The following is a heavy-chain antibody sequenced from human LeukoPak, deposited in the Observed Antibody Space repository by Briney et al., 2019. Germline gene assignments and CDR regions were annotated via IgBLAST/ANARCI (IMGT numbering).Heavy chain of an antibody. D-gene: IGHD3-22*01. Sequence: EASVKVSCKVSGYTLTELSTHWVRQAPGKGLEWMGGFDPEDGETIYAQKFQGRVTMTEDTSTDTAYMELSSLRSEDTAVYYCATVSPSSGYFELDYWGQGTLVTVSS. CDR1: GYTLTELS. CDR2: FDPEDGET. J-gene: IGHJ4*02. CDR3: ATVSPSSGYFELDY. V-gene: IGHV1-24*01.